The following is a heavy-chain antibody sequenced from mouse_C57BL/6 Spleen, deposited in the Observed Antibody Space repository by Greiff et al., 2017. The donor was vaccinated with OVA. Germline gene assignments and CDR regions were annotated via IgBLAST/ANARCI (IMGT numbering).Heavy chain of an antibody. CDR2: INPGSGGT. CDR1: GYAFTNYL. D-gene: IGHD1-1*01. J-gene: IGHJ2*01. Sequence: QVQLQQPGAELVRPGTSVKVSCKASGYAFTNYLIEWVKQRPGQGLEWIGVINPGSGGTNYNEKFKGKATLTADKSASTAYMQLSSLTSEDSAVYVCARNFGKDFDYWGQGTTLTVSS. V-gene: IGHV1-54*01. CDR3: ARNFGKDFDY.